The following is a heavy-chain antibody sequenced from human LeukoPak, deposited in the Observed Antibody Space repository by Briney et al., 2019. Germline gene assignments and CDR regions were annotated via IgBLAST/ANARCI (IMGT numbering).Heavy chain of an antibody. CDR1: GGSFSGYY. V-gene: IGHV4-34*01. Sequence: PSETLSLTCAVYGGSFSGYYWGWIRQPPGKGLEWIGEINHSGSTNYNPSLKSRVTISVDTSKNQFSLKLSSVTAADTAVYYCAREWYYDILTGYYRSAFDYWGQGTLVTVSS. CDR3: AREWYYDILTGYYRSAFDY. CDR2: INHSGST. J-gene: IGHJ4*02. D-gene: IGHD3-9*01.